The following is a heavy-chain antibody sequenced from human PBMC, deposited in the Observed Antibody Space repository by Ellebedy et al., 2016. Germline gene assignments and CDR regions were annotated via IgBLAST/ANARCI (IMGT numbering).Heavy chain of an antibody. J-gene: IGHJ4*02. CDR3: ARDQRGSYDY. CDR2: SRNKVNGYTT. D-gene: IGHD1-26*01. V-gene: IGHV3-72*01. Sequence: GESLKISCAASGFTFSDHHMDWVRQTPDKGLEWLGRSRNKVNGYTTEHAASVRGRFTISRDDLKNSLYLQMNSLKTEDTAVYYCARDQRGSYDYWGQGTLVTVSS. CDR1: GFTFSDHH.